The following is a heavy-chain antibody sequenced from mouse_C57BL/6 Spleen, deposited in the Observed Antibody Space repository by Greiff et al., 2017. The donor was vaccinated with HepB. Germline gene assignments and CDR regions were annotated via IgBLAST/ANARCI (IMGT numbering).Heavy chain of an antibody. CDR3: TREANWAYFDD. D-gene: IGHD4-1*02. CDR1: GYTFTSYW. J-gene: IGHJ2*01. V-gene: IGHV1-5*01. Sequence: VQLQQSGTVLARPGASVKMSCKTSGYTFTSYWMHWVKQRPGQGLEWIGAIYPGNSDTSYNQKFKGKAKLTAVTSASNAYMELSSLTNEDSAVEDCTREANWAYFDDWGQGTTLTVSS. CDR2: IYPGNSDT.